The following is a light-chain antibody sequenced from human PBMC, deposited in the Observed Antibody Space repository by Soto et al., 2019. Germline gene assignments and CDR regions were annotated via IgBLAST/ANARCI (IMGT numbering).Light chain of an antibody. J-gene: IGKJ2*01. CDR1: HSLLYRINDKSY. Sequence: DIELTQSPEYLAVSLGERATITCKSSHSLLYRINDKSYLRWSQQKPGQPPKLLISGATTRESGVPDRFSASGSGTDFTLIISSLQAEDVAVYYCHQFFATPYTFGQGTKLEIK. CDR3: HQFFATPYT. V-gene: IGKV4-1*01. CDR2: GAT.